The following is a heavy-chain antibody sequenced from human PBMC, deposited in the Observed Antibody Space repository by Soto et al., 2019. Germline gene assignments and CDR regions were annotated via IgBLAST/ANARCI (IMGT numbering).Heavy chain of an antibody. J-gene: IGHJ4*02. V-gene: IGHV1-8*01. CDR1: GYTFTSYD. CDR3: AMWLRGYSYDEGFDY. D-gene: IGHD5-18*01. CDR2: MNPNSGNT. Sequence: ASVKVSCKASGYTFTSYDINWVRQAAGQGLEWMGWMNPNSGNTGYAQKFQGRVTMTRNTSISTAYMELSSLRSEDTAVYYCAMWLRGYSYDEGFDYRGQGTLVTVSS.